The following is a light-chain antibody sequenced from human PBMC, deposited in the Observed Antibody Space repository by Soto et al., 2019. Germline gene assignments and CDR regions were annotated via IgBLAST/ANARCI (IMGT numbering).Light chain of an antibody. Sequence: DIVMTQSPDSLAVSLGERATINCKSSQSVLYSSNNKNNLAWYQQKPGQPLRLLIYWASTRESGVPDRFSGSGSGTDFTLTISSLQAEDVAVYYCQQYFSIPQTFGQGTKVEIK. J-gene: IGKJ1*01. CDR3: QQYFSIPQT. CDR2: WAS. V-gene: IGKV4-1*01. CDR1: QSVLYSSNNKNN.